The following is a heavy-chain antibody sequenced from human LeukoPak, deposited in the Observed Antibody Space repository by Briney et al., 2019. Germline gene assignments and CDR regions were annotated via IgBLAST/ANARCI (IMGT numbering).Heavy chain of an antibody. Sequence: GASVKVSRKASGYTFISYYIHWVRQAPGQGLEWMGIINPGGGSTTYAQKFQGRVTMTRDTSTSTVYMELSSLRSEDTAIYYCARGGDNSYFDYWGQGTLVTVSS. V-gene: IGHV1-46*01. CDR1: GYTFISYY. D-gene: IGHD4-23*01. CDR3: ARGGDNSYFDY. J-gene: IGHJ4*02. CDR2: INPGGGST.